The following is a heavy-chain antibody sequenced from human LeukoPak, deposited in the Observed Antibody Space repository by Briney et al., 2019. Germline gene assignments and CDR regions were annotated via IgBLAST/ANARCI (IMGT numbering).Heavy chain of an antibody. CDR3: ARGGGAYAPEDYFDY. CDR2: IIPIFGTA. J-gene: IGHJ4*02. CDR1: GYSFTSYW. V-gene: IGHV1-69*05. Sequence: KISCKGSGYSFTSYWIGWVRQAPGQGLEWMGRIIPIFGTANYAQKFQGRVTITTDESTSTAYMELSSLRSEDTAVYYCARGGGAYAPEDYFDYWGQGTLVTVSS. D-gene: IGHD2-2*01.